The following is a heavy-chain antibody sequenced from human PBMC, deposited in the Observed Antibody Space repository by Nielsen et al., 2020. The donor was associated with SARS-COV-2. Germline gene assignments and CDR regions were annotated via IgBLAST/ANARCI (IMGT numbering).Heavy chain of an antibody. CDR2: ISSSSSYI. Sequence: WIRQPPGKGLEWVSSISSSSSYIYYADSVKGRFTISRDNAKNSLYLQMNSLRAEDTAVYYCARDLPDIVATSGFDYWGQGTLVTVSS. D-gene: IGHD5-12*01. J-gene: IGHJ4*02. CDR3: ARDLPDIVATSGFDY. V-gene: IGHV3-21*01.